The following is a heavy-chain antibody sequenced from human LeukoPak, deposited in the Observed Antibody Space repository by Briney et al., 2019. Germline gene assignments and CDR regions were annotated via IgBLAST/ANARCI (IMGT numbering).Heavy chain of an antibody. Sequence: SETLSLTCTVSGGSISSGSYYWSWIRQPAGKGREWIGRIYTSGSTNYNPALKSRGTITLDTSKNEFSLKLSSVTAADTAVYYCARENSGSYYAWGYFDLWGRGTLVTVSS. V-gene: IGHV4-61*02. CDR1: GGSISSGSYY. J-gene: IGHJ2*01. D-gene: IGHD1-26*01. CDR2: IYTSGST. CDR3: ARENSGSYYAWGYFDL.